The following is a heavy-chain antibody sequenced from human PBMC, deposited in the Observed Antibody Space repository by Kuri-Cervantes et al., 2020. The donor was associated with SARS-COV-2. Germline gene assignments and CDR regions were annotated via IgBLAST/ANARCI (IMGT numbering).Heavy chain of an antibody. CDR3: VRDDSHTCYAGGGSGNYYGMDV. V-gene: IGHV1-69*13. CDR2: IIPIFGTA. D-gene: IGHD3-22*01. CDR1: GGTFSSYA. Sequence: SVKVSCKASGGTFSSYAISWVRQAPGQGLEWMGGIIPIFGTANYAQKFQGRVTITADESTSTVHMELSSLTSEDTAVYYCVRDDSHTCYAGGGSGNYYGMDVWGQGTTVTVSS. J-gene: IGHJ6*02.